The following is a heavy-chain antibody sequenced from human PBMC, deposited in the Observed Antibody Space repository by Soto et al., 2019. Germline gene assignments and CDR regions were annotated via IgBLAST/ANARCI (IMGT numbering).Heavy chain of an antibody. D-gene: IGHD2-15*01. CDR2: IYHSGST. CDR3: ARDLWDCSGGSCYATFDY. V-gene: IGHV4-4*02. CDR1: GGSISSSNW. Sequence: QVQLQESGPGLVKPSGTLSLTCAVSGGSISSSNWWSWVRQPPGKGLEWIGEIYHSGSTNYNPSLKSRVTISVDKSKNQFSLKLSSVTAADTAVYYCARDLWDCSGGSCYATFDYWGQGTLVTVSS. J-gene: IGHJ4*02.